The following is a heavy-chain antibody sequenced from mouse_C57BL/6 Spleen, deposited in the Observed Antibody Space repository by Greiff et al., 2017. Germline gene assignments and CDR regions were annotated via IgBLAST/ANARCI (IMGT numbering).Heavy chain of an antibody. CDR3: ASSDYYSNYGVFYYAMDY. V-gene: IGHV1-59*01. CDR1: GYTFTSYW. J-gene: IGHJ4*01. CDR2: IDPSDSYT. D-gene: IGHD2-5*01. Sequence: VQLQQPGAELVRPGTSVKLSCKASGYTFTSYWLHWVTQRPGQGLEWLGVIDPSDSYTNYNQKFKGKATLTVDTSSSTAYMQLSSLTSEDSAVYYCASSDYYSNYGVFYYAMDYWGQGTSVTVSS.